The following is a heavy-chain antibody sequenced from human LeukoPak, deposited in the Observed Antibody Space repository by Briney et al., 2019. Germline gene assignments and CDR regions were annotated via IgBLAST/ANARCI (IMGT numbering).Heavy chain of an antibody. CDR3: ARGSTYYDSSGQVPFDY. CDR2: ISGSSSTI. CDR1: GFTFSRYV. D-gene: IGHD3-22*01. V-gene: IGHV3-48*01. J-gene: IGHJ4*02. Sequence: PGGSLRLSCAASGFTFSRYVMSWVRQAPGKGLEWGSYISGSSSTIYYADSVKGRFTISRDNGKNTLYLQMNSLRAEDTAVYYCARGSTYYDSSGQVPFDYWGQGTLVTVSS.